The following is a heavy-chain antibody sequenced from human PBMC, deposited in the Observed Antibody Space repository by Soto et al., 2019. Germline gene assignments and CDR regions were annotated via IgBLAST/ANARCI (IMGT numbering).Heavy chain of an antibody. J-gene: IGHJ4*02. CDR3: AKDQASGQGSFDS. CDR1: GFTLSSYG. Sequence: GGALRLSCAAPGFTLSSYGKHWCRQAPDKGLEWVALISYDGSNQYYADSVKGRFTISRDNSKNTLFLQMNSLRADDTAVYYCAKDQASGQGSFDSWGQGTLVTVSS. V-gene: IGHV3-30*18. CDR2: ISYDGSNQ.